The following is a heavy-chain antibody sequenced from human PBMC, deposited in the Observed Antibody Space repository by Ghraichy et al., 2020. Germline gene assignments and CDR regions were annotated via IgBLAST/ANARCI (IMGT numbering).Heavy chain of an antibody. Sequence: SETLSLTCTVSGGSISSSSYYWGWIRQPPGKGLEWIGSIYYSGSTYYNPSLKSRVTISVDTSKNQFSLKLSSVTAADTAVYYCATPPRGYSYGTRSDYWGQGTLVTVSS. CDR1: GGSISSSSYY. D-gene: IGHD5-18*01. CDR2: IYYSGST. CDR3: ATPPRGYSYGTRSDY. J-gene: IGHJ4*02. V-gene: IGHV4-39*01.